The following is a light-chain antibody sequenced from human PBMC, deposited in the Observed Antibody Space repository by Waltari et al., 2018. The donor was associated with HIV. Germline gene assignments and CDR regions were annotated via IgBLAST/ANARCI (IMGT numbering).Light chain of an antibody. CDR3: QLYGGSPPYS. Sequence: EIVLTQSPATLSLSPGETATLSCRASHSVGNYLAWYQQKPGQAPRLLIYDASNRATGIPVRFSGSGSGTDFTLTISRLKPEDFAVYYCQLYGGSPPYSFGRGTKLEIK. CDR1: HSVGNY. J-gene: IGKJ2*03. V-gene: IGKV3-20*01. CDR2: DAS.